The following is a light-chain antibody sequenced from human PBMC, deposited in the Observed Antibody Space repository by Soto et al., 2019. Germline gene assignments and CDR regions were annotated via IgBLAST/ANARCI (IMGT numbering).Light chain of an antibody. J-gene: IGKJ1*01. CDR2: DAS. V-gene: IGKV3-11*01. CDR1: QSVSSY. CDR3: HQRQSWPRT. Sequence: EIVLTPSPATLSLSPGERATLSCRASQSVSSYLAWYQQKPGQAPRLLIFDASTRATGIPARFSGSGSGTDFTLTISDVQPEDFAVYYCHQRQSWPRTFGQGTKVDIK.